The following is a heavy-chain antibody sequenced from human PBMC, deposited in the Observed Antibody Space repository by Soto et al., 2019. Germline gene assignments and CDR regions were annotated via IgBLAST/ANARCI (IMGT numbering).Heavy chain of an antibody. D-gene: IGHD2-15*01. CDR1: GFTFSSYA. J-gene: IGHJ4*02. Sequence: GSLRLSCAASGFTFSSYAMGWVRQGPGKGLEWVAVVSIGGSTHYADSVRGRFTISRDNSKNTLSMQMNSLTAEDTAVYFCAKRRGAGGHFDYWGQGALVTVSS. CDR3: AKRRGAGGHFDY. CDR2: VSIGGST. V-gene: IGHV3-23*01.